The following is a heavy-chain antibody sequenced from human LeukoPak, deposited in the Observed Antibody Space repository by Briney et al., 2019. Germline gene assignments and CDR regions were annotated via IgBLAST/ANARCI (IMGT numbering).Heavy chain of an antibody. J-gene: IGHJ3*02. D-gene: IGHD4-17*01. CDR1: EFIFSNYR. V-gene: IGHV3-21*01. CDR2: ISSTSGYI. CDR3: ARENDDYADAFDI. Sequence: GGSLRLSCAASEFIFSNYRMTRVRQAPGKGLEWVSSISSTSGYIFYADSVQGRFTISRDNAKSSLYLQMNSLRAEDTAVYYCARENDDYADAFDIWGQRTMVTVSS.